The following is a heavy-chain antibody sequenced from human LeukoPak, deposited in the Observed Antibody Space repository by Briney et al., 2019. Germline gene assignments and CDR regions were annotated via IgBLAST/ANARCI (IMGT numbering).Heavy chain of an antibody. D-gene: IGHD6-13*01. J-gene: IGHJ4*02. CDR1: GGSISSSSYY. CDR3: ARRIAAADPYSFAY. V-gene: IGHV4-39*01. CDR2: IYYSGST. Sequence: PSETLSLTCTGSGGSISSSSYYWGWIRQPPGKGLECIGSIYYSGSTYYNPSLKSRAAISVDTSQNQFSLKLSSVTAADTAVYYCARRIAAADPYSFAYWGQGTLVTVSS.